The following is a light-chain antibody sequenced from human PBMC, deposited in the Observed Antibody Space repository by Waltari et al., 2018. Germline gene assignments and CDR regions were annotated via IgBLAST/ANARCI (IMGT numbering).Light chain of an antibody. Sequence: QSALTQPRSVSGSPGPSVTIPCTATTSHVGGYNYVSWYQQRPGKAPQLMIYGVTKRPSGVPDHFSGSKSGNTAFLTITGLQADDEADYYCCSYAGNYTYVFGTGTTVTV. CDR3: CSYAGNYTYV. J-gene: IGLJ1*01. CDR2: GVT. V-gene: IGLV2-11*01. CDR1: TSHVGGYNY.